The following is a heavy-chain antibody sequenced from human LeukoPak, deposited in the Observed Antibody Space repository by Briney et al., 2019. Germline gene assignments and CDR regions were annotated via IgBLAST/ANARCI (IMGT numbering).Heavy chain of an antibody. CDR1: GHSISSGYH. V-gene: IGHV4-38-2*01. D-gene: IGHD2-15*01. J-gene: IGHJ5*02. Sequence: SETLSLTCAVSGHSISSGYHWGWIRPPPGKGLEWVGSIYHSGSTYYNPSLKSRVTISVDTSKNQFSLKLSSVTAADTAVYYRARRGSGLVVAATPWFDPWGQGTLVTVSS. CDR2: IYHSGST. CDR3: ARRGSGLVVAATPWFDP.